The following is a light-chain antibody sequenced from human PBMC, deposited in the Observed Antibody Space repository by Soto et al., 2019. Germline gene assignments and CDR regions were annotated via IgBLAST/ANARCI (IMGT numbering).Light chain of an antibody. Sequence: QPVLTQPPSASGTPGQRVTISCSGSSSNIGTNTVIWYQQLPGAAPKLLIYSDNQRPSWVPDRFSGSKSGTSASLAISGLHSEDEADYFCAAWDVSLVVFGGGTKVTVL. V-gene: IGLV1-44*01. CDR3: AAWDVSLVV. CDR1: SSNIGTNT. J-gene: IGLJ2*01. CDR2: SDN.